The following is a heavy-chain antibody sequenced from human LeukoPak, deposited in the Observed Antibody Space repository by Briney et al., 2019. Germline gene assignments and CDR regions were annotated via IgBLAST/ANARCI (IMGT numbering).Heavy chain of an antibody. V-gene: IGHV1-46*01. Sequence: ASVKVSCKASGYTFTSYYMHWVRQAPGQGLEWMGIINPSCGSTSYAQKFQGRVTMTRDTYTSTVYMEMSSLRSEDPAVYYCARDGGDTPFDYWGQGTLVTVSS. D-gene: IGHD5-18*01. J-gene: IGHJ4*02. CDR2: INPSCGST. CDR3: ARDGGDTPFDY. CDR1: GYTFTSYY.